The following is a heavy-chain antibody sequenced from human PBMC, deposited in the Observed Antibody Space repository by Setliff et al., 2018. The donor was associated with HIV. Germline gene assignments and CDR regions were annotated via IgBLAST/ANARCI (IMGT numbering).Heavy chain of an antibody. CDR1: GYTFTNYY. D-gene: IGHD2-2*01. CDR3: ARGYASGSGSYYFDY. CDR2: INPSGGST. V-gene: IGHV1-46*01. Sequence: GASVKVSCKASGYTFTNYYMHWVRQAPGQGLEWMGIINPSGGSTSYAQKFQGRVTMTRDTSTSTVYMELSSLRSDDTAVYYCARGYASGSGSYYFDYWGQGTLVTVSS. J-gene: IGHJ4*02.